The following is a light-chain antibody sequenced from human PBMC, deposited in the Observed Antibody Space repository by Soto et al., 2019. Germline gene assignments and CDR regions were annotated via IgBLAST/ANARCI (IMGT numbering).Light chain of an antibody. V-gene: IGKV1-8*01. J-gene: IGKJ3*01. CDR3: QQYYSYPVA. CDR2: AAS. CDR1: QSVSSY. Sequence: AIRMTQSPSSFSASTGDRVTLTCRASQSVSSYLAWYQQKPGKDPKLLIYAASTLQSGVPSRFSGSGSGTDFTLTITSLQSEDFATYYCQQYYSYPVAFGPGTKVDI.